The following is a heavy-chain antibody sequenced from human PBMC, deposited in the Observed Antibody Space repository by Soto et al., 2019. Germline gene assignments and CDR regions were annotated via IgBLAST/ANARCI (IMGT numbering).Heavy chain of an antibody. J-gene: IGHJ6*02. D-gene: IGHD1-26*01. CDR2: TYYSGST. Sequence: PSETLSLTCTVSGGSISSGGYYWSWIRQHPGKGLEWIGYTYYSGSTYYNPSLKSRVTISVDTSKNQFSLKLSSVTAADTAVYYCARDKIPGLLDYYYGMDVWGQGTTVTVSS. CDR1: GGSISSGGYY. CDR3: ARDKIPGLLDYYYGMDV. V-gene: IGHV4-31*03.